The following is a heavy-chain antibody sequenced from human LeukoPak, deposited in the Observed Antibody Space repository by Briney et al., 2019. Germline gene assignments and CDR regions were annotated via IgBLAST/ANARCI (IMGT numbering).Heavy chain of an antibody. CDR1: GGSISTSSYY. CDR2: IYYGGST. D-gene: IGHD5-24*01. Sequence: SETLSLTCTVSGGSISTSSYYWGWIRQPPGKGLEWIGSIYYGGSTYYKPSLKSRVAISLDTSKNQFSLKLSSVTAADTAVYYCASPSKMASVEHAFDIWGQGTMVTVSS. V-gene: IGHV4-39*01. J-gene: IGHJ3*02. CDR3: ASPSKMASVEHAFDI.